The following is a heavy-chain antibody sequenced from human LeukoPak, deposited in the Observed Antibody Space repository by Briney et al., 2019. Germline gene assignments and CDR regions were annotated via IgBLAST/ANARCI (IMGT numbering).Heavy chain of an antibody. D-gene: IGHD1-26*01. J-gene: IGHJ4*02. Sequence: GGSLRLSCAASGFTFSNAWMSWVRQAPGKGLEWVGRIKSKTDGGTTDYAAPVKGRFTISRDDSKNTLYLQMNSLKTEDTAVYYCTTDRLYCGSYYFDYWGQGTLVTVSS. CDR3: TTDRLYCGSYYFDY. CDR2: IKSKTDGGTT. CDR1: GFTFSNAW. V-gene: IGHV3-15*01.